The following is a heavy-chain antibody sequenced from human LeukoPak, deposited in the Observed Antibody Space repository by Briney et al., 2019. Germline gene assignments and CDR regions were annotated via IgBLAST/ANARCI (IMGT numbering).Heavy chain of an antibody. CDR1: GYSFTTYW. J-gene: IGHJ4*02. CDR3: ARRRGTYGSNDD. V-gene: IGHV5-51*01. CDR2: IYPGDSDA. D-gene: IGHD1-26*01. Sequence: GESLKISCKGSGYSFTTYWIAWVRQMPGKGLEWMGIIYPGDSDARYSPSFQGQVTISADKSISTASLQWSSLKASDTPMYYCARRRGTYGSNDDWGQGTLVTVYS.